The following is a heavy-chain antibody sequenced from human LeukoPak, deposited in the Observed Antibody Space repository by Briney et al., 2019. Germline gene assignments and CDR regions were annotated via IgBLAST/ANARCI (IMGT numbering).Heavy chain of an antibody. J-gene: IGHJ6*03. CDR1: GGTFISYA. V-gene: IGHV1-69*05. Sequence: SVKVSCKASGGTFISYAISWVRQAPGQGREWMGGIIPIFGTANYAQKFQGRVTITTDESTSTAYMELSSPRSEDTAVYYCARARMTTGYYYYYMDVWGKGTTVTVSS. D-gene: IGHD4-17*01. CDR2: IIPIFGTA. CDR3: ARARMTTGYYYYYMDV.